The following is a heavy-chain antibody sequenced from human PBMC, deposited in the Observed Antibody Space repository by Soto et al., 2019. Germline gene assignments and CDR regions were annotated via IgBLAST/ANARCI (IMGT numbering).Heavy chain of an antibody. CDR3: ASGGSIAARPDYGMDV. CDR1: GYSFTSYW. J-gene: IGHJ6*02. Sequence: LGESLKISCKGSGYSFTSYWISWVRQMPGKGLEWMGRIDPSDSYTNYSPSFQGHVTISADKSISTAYLQWSSLKASDTAMYYCASGGSIAARPDYGMDVWGQGTTVTVSS. D-gene: IGHD6-6*01. V-gene: IGHV5-10-1*01. CDR2: IDPSDSYT.